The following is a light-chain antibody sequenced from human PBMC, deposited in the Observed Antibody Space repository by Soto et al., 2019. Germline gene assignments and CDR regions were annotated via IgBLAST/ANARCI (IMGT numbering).Light chain of an antibody. CDR2: DAS. CDR3: QQRSNWPIT. V-gene: IGKV3-11*01. J-gene: IGKJ5*01. Sequence: EIVLTQSPATLSLSPGERATLSCRASQSVSSNLAWYQNNPGQAPRLLIYDASNRATGIPARSSGSGSGTDFTLTISSLEPEDVAVYYCQQRSNWPITFGQGTRLEIK. CDR1: QSVSSN.